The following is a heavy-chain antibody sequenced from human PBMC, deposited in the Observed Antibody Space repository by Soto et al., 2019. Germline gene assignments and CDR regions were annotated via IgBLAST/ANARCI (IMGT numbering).Heavy chain of an antibody. CDR1: GFTSS. Sequence: EVQILESGGALIQPGGSLSVSCAASGFTSSMTWVRQAPGKGLDWVSASDFSGRLTYYADSVKGRFTIFRDTSVNTLFLQMNSLRTEDTAVYYCANILVGQWLVPGGYWGPGTLVTVSS. D-gene: IGHD6-19*01. CDR3: ANILVGQWLVPGGY. V-gene: IGHV3-23*01. J-gene: IGHJ4*02. CDR2: SDFSGRLT.